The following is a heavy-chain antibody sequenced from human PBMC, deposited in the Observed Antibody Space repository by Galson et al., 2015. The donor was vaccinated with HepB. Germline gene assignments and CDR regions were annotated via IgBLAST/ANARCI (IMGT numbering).Heavy chain of an antibody. CDR1: GYSFTRHW. CDR3: ARFPGPGNMPYYYGMDV. Sequence: QSGAEVKKPGESLKISCKASGYSFTRHWIGWVRQMPGKGLEWMGFTHPGDSDTRYSPSFQGRVTISTDKSISTAYLHWSSLKASDTAIYYCARFPGPGNMPYYYGMDVWGQGTTVTVSS. V-gene: IGHV5-51*01. J-gene: IGHJ6*02. CDR2: THPGDSDT. D-gene: IGHD2-2*01.